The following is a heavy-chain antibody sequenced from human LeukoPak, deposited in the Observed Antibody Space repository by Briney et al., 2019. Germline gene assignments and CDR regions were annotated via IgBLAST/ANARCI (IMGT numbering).Heavy chain of an antibody. V-gene: IGHV4-59*01. D-gene: IGHD5-18*01. CDR1: GGSISSYY. CDR3: ARGFAPAYNFGVFDY. CDR2: IYYSEST. J-gene: IGHJ4*02. Sequence: SETLSLTCTVSGGSISSYYWSWIRQPPGKGLEWIGYIYYSESTNYNPSLKSRVTISVDTSKNQFSLKLSSVTAADTAVYYCARGFAPAYNFGVFDYWGQGTLVTVSS.